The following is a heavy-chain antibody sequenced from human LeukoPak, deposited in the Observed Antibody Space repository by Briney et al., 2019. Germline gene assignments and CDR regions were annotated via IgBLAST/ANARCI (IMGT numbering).Heavy chain of an antibody. Sequence: SETLSLTCTLSGGSISSYYWSWIRQPPGKGLEWIGYIYYSGSTNYNPSLTSRVAISVDTSKNQFSLKLSSVTAADTAVYYCARDTVRGVGADAFDIWGQGTMVTVSS. CDR1: GGSISSYY. V-gene: IGHV4-59*01. CDR2: IYYSGST. CDR3: ARDTVRGVGADAFDI. D-gene: IGHD3-10*01. J-gene: IGHJ3*02.